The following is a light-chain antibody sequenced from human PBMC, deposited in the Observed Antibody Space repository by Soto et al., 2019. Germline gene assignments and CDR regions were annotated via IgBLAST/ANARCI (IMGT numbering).Light chain of an antibody. CDR2: GAS. Sequence: EIVMTQSPAPLSVSLGERATLSCRASQSISITLAWYQQKPGQAPWLLICGASTRATDIPARFSGSGAGTEFTLTSSGLQSEDFAVYYCQQYNNWPRTFGGGPKVE. CDR3: QQYNNWPRT. J-gene: IGKJ4*01. CDR1: QSISIT. V-gene: IGKV3-15*01.